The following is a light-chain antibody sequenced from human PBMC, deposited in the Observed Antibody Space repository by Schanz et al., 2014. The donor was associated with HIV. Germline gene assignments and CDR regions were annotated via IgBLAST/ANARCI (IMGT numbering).Light chain of an antibody. CDR2: EDN. J-gene: IGLJ3*02. V-gene: IGLV6-57*04. Sequence: NFMLTQPHSVSVSPGKTVSISCTRSSGSIASYYVQWYQQRPGSAPITVIYEDNQRPSGVPNRFSGSFDFSSNSAVLTISELRTEDEADYYCQSYGNNNAAVFGGGTKVTVL. CDR3: QSYGNNNAAV. CDR1: SGSIASYY.